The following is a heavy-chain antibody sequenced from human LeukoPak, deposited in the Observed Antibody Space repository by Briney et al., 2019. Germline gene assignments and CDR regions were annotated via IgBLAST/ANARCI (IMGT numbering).Heavy chain of an antibody. J-gene: IGHJ3*01. Sequence: SETLSLTCSISGGSIGSSFWNRIRLSPEKGLEWIGYISYSGRTNYSPSLKSRVTISIDTSKNQLSLTLSSVTAADTALYYCARDRSGTYYTFDVWGQGTMVSVSA. CDR3: ARDRSGTYYTFDV. D-gene: IGHD1-26*01. CDR2: ISYSGRT. CDR1: GGSIGSSF. V-gene: IGHV4-59*13.